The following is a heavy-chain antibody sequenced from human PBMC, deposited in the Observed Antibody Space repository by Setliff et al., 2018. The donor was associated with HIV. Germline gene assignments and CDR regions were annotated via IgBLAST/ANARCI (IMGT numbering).Heavy chain of an antibody. CDR1: GFTFSTYS. J-gene: IGHJ4*02. CDR2: ISSSSNYI. D-gene: IGHD6-13*01. V-gene: IGHV3-21*01. Sequence: GSLRLSCAASGFTFSTYSMNWVRQAPGKGLEWVSSISSSSNYIYYADSLKGRFTISRDDAKNSLYLQMNSLRAEDTAVYYCARVRGSSSLFYFDYWGQGTLVTVSS. CDR3: ARVRGSSSLFYFDY.